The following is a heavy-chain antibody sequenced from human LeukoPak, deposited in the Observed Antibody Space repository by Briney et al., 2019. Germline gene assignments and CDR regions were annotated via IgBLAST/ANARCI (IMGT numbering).Heavy chain of an antibody. D-gene: IGHD3-10*01. J-gene: IGHJ4*02. Sequence: PSETLSLTCTVSGGSISSYYWSWIRQPAGKGLEWIGRIYTSGSTNYNPSLKSRVTMSVDTSKNQFSLKLSSVTAADTAVYYCARRADQLLWFGELLTRGFDYWGQGTLVTVSS. CDR2: IYTSGST. CDR3: ARRADQLLWFGELLTRGFDY. V-gene: IGHV4-4*07. CDR1: GGSISSYY.